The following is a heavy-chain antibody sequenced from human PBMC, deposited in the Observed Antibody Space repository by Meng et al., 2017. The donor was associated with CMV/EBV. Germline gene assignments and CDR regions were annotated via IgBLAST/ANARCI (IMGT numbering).Heavy chain of an antibody. V-gene: IGHV4-34*01. J-gene: IGHJ5*02. CDR1: GGSCSGYH. CDR3: ARGGNWFDP. Sequence: HAQLQPWGAGLLKLSVTLSLTGAVCGGSCSGYHWRGIRQPPGKGLEWIGEINHSGSTNYNPSLNSRVTKSVDTSKNQFSLQLSSVTAADTAVYYCARGGNWFDPWGQGTLVTVSS. CDR2: INHSGST.